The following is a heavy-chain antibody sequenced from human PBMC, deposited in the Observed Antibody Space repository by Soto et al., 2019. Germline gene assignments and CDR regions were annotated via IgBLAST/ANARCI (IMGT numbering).Heavy chain of an antibody. V-gene: IGHV3-53*01. CDR1: GLTVSGTKY. J-gene: IGHJ3*01. D-gene: IGHD1-1*01. Sequence: DVQLVESGGGLIQPGESLRLYCVAFGLTVSGTKYVAWVRQAPGKGLEWVSALYDVFGSFYADSVKGRFTTSSDRSRSTVYLQMNDLRPDDTAVYYCASWREREHAFDVWGQGTAVIGSP. CDR2: LYDVFGS. CDR3: ASWREREHAFDV.